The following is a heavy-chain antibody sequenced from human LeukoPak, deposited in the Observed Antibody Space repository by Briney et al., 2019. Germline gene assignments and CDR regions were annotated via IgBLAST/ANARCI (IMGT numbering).Heavy chain of an antibody. CDR2: MNPNSGNT. Sequence: ASVKVSCKASGYTFTSYDINWVRQATGQGLERMGWMNPNSGNTGYAQKFQGRVTITRNTSISTAYMELSSLRSEDTAVYYCARGLELGCSSTSCSLDVWGKGTTVTVSS. V-gene: IGHV1-8*03. D-gene: IGHD2-2*01. J-gene: IGHJ6*04. CDR1: GYTFTSYD. CDR3: ARGLELGCSSTSCSLDV.